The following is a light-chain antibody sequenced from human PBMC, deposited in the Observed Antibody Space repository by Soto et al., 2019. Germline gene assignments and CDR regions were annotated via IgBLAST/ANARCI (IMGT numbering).Light chain of an antibody. V-gene: IGKV3-20*01. CDR1: QSVDSSH. CDR2: GAS. CDR3: QQYETSPFT. J-gene: IGKJ4*01. Sequence: EIVLTQSPGTLSLSPGERATLSCRASQSVDSSHLAWYQHRPGRAPRLLVYGASRRATGVQDRFSGSGSGTHFTLSIRRLESEDFAVYYCQQYETSPFTFGGGTKVDIK.